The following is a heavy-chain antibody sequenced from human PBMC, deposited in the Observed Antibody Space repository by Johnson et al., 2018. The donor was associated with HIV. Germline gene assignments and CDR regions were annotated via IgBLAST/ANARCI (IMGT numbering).Heavy chain of an antibody. CDR1: GFTFSDYY. Sequence: MQLVESGGGLVKPGGSLRLSCAASGFTFSDYYMSWIRQAPGKGLEWVSYISYSASSMFYADSLQGRFTISRDNDKNSLYLQMNYLRVEDTAVYYCARGSRYTYDNDDAYLLHAFDFWGQGTKVTVSS. V-gene: IGHV3-11*04. CDR3: ARGSRYTYDNDDAYLLHAFDF. CDR2: ISYSASSM. D-gene: IGHD3-22*01. J-gene: IGHJ3*01.